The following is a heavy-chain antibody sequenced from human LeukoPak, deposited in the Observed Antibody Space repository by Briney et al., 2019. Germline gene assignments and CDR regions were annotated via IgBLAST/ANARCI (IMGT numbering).Heavy chain of an antibody. CDR2: ISGSGGST. D-gene: IGHD3-22*01. CDR3: AKGRSSSGYDYVDY. V-gene: IGHV3-23*01. J-gene: IGHJ4*02. Sequence: QTGGSLRLSCAASGFTFSSYAMSWVRRAPGKGLEWVSVISGSGGSTHYADSVKGRFTISRDNSKNTLYVQMSSLRAEDTAVYYCAKGRSSSGYDYVDYWGQGTLVTVSS. CDR1: GFTFSSYA.